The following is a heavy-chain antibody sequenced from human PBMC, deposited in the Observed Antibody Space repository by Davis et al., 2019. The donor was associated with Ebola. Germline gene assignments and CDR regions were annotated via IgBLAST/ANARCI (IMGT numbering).Heavy chain of an antibody. J-gene: IGHJ4*02. V-gene: IGHV3-33*01. D-gene: IGHD5/OR15-5a*01. CDR2: IWYDGSHK. CDR3: ARDSGRLDIVSTYNDY. Sequence: GESLKISCEASGFTFSNYGMHWVRQAPGKGLEWVAVIWYDGSHKYYADSVKGRFTISRDNSKNTVYLQMNSLRAEDTAVYYCARDSGRLDIVSTYNDYWGQGTLVTVSS. CDR1: GFTFSNYG.